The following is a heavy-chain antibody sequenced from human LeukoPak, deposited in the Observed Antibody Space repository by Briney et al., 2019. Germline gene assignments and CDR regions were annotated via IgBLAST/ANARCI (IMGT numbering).Heavy chain of an antibody. CDR3: ARLPLLRSIGWYFDY. J-gene: IGHJ4*02. Sequence: SETLSLTCTDSGGSISSYYWSWIRQPPGKGLEWIGYIYYSGSTNYNPSLKSRVTISVDTSKNQFSLKLSSVTAADTAVYYCARLPLLRSIGWYFDYWGQGTLVTVSS. D-gene: IGHD3-3*01. CDR2: IYYSGST. V-gene: IGHV4-59*08. CDR1: GGSISSYY.